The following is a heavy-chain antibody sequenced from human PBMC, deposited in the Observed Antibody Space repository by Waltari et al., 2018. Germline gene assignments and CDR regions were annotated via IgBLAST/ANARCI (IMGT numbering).Heavy chain of an antibody. V-gene: IGHV4-59*01. J-gene: IGHJ4*02. Sequence: QVQLQESGPGLVKPSETLSLTCTVSGGSISSYYWSWIRQPPGKGLEWIGYIYYSGSTNYNPSLKSRVTISVDTSKNQFSLKLSSVTAADTAVYYCARGGRPDYFDYWGQGTLVTVSS. CDR2: IYYSGST. D-gene: IGHD2-2*01. CDR3: ARGGRPDYFDY. CDR1: GGSISSYY.